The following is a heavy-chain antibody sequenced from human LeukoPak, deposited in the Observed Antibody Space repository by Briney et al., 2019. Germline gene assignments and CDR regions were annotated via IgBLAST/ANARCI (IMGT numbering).Heavy chain of an antibody. D-gene: IGHD3-22*01. Sequence: ASVKVSCKASGGTFSSYAISWVRQAPGQGLGWMGRIIPILGIANYAQKFQGRVTITADKSTSTAYMELSSLRSEDTAVYYCNYYDSSGPAGPWGQGTLVTVSS. CDR1: GGTFSSYA. CDR2: IIPILGIA. V-gene: IGHV1-69*04. CDR3: NYYDSSGPAGP. J-gene: IGHJ5*02.